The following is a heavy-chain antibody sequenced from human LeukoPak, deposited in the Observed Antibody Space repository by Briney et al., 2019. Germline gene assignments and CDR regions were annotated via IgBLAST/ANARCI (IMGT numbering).Heavy chain of an antibody. CDR3: ARDLVTVTKGFDI. V-gene: IGHV4-59*11. CDR1: DDSFSSHY. D-gene: IGHD4-17*01. J-gene: IGHJ3*02. CDR2: ISYIGSI. Sequence: PSETLSLTCAVSDDSFSSHYWTWIRQPPGKGLEWIGYISYIGSINYNPSLKSRVTISIDMSKNQFSLKLSSVTAADTAVYYCARDLVTVTKGFDIWGQGTMVSVSS.